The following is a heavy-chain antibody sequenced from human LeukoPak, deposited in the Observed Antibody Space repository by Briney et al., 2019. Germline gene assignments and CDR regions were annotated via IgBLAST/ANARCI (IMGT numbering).Heavy chain of an antibody. J-gene: IGHJ4*02. D-gene: IGHD3-9*01. CDR3: ASFDLGVY. CDR1: GFTVRSNY. CDR2: IYTGGST. Sequence: HSGGSLRLSCAASGFTVRSNYMSWVRQAPGKGLEWVSVIYTGGSTYYADSVKGRFTISRDISKNTLYLQMNSLRAEDTAVYYCASFDLGVYWGQGTLVTVSS. V-gene: IGHV3-53*01.